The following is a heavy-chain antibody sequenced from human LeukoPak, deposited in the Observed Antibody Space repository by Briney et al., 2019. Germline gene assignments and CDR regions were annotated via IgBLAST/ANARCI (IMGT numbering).Heavy chain of an antibody. CDR3: ARDQYDSVWDSHRPFFDY. Sequence: ASVTVSCKASGYTFSSYGISWVRQAPGQGLEWMGWISVYNGKTKYAQKFQGRVTLTTDTFTSTAYMEVTSLRSDDTAVYYCARDQYDSVWDSHRPFFDYWGQGTLVTVSS. CDR2: ISVYNGKT. D-gene: IGHD3-16*02. V-gene: IGHV1-18*01. CDR1: GYTFSSYG. J-gene: IGHJ4*02.